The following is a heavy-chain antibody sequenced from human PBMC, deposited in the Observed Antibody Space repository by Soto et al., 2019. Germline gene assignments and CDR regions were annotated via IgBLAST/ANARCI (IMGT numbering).Heavy chain of an antibody. CDR2: IYYSGST. J-gene: IGHJ3*02. D-gene: IGHD2-15*01. Sequence: XVTLSLTCTVSGGSISSSSYYWGWIRQPPGKGLEWIGSIYYSGSTYYNPSLKSRVTISVDTSKNQFSLKLSSVTAADTAVYYCARPRHCSGGSCYPGAFDIWGQGTMVTVSS. CDR1: GGSISSSSYY. CDR3: ARPRHCSGGSCYPGAFDI. V-gene: IGHV4-39*01.